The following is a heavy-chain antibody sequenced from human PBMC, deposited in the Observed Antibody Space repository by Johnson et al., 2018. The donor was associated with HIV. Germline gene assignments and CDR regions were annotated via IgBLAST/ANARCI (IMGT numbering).Heavy chain of an antibody. V-gene: IGHV3-20*04. D-gene: IGHD1-1*01. Sequence: VQLVESGGGVVRPGGSLRLSCAASGFTFDDHGMSWVRQCSGKGLEWVSGINWNGGRTGYADSVKGRFTISRDNAKKSLYLQMNSLRAEDTALYYCARDSYLNDDAFDIWGQGTMVTVSS. CDR2: INWNGGRT. CDR1: GFTFDDHG. J-gene: IGHJ3*02. CDR3: ARDSYLNDDAFDI.